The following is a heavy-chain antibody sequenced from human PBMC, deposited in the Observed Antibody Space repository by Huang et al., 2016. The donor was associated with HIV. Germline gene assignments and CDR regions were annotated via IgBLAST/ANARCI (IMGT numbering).Heavy chain of an antibody. J-gene: IGHJ3*02. CDR3: GRRPSSAWSGGFDI. Sequence: LLVQSGPEVKKPGESLRISCEASGYFFLAYWIGWVCQRPGKGLEFLGRIRPDDANTKYGPSMEGQVTMAVDQSTTTAYLQWNSLKASDTAMYYFGRRPSSAWSGGFDIWGQGTMVTV. CDR2: IRPDDANT. D-gene: IGHD6-19*01. CDR1: GYFFLAYW. V-gene: IGHV5-51*03.